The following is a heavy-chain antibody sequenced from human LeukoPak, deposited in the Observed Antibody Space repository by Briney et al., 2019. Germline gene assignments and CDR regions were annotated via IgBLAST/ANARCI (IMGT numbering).Heavy chain of an antibody. CDR3: ARATTGEPYSWLDP. V-gene: IGHV4-59*01. J-gene: IGHJ5*02. Sequence: SETLSLTCTVSGGSISSYYWSWIRQPPGQGLEWIGYIYYTGSTHYNPVLRSRVTISVDASKNQFSLKLSSVTAADTAVYYCARATTGEPYSWLDPWGQGTVVSVS. D-gene: IGHD7-27*01. CDR2: IYYTGST. CDR1: GGSISSYY.